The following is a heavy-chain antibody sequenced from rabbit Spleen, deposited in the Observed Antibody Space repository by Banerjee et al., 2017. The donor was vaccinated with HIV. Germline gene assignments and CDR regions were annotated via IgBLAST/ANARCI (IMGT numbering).Heavy chain of an antibody. CDR2: IAAGSSGST. J-gene: IGHJ6*01. Sequence: QSLEESGGDLVKPGTSLTLTCTASGFSFISGYYMCWVRQAPGKGLEWIACIAAGSSGSTYYASWAKGRFTISKTSSTTVTLQMTSLTAADTATYFCARIPNSSVNGMDLWGPGTLVTVS. CDR1: GFSFISGYY. CDR3: ARIPNSSVNGMDL. V-gene: IGHV1S40*01. D-gene: IGHD1-1*01.